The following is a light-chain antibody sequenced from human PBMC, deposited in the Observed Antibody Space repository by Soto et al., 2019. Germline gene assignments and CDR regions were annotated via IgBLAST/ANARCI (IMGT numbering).Light chain of an antibody. J-gene: IGLJ1*01. V-gene: IGLV1-44*01. CDR2: SNN. CDR3: AAWDDGLNGYV. Sequence: HSLLTQAASACGTPGQRVTIPCSGSSSNIGSNTVNWYQQLPGTAPKLLIYSNNQRPSRVPDRFSGSKSGTQASLAISGLQSEDDADYYCAAWDDGLNGYVFGTGTNVTV. CDR1: SSNIGSNT.